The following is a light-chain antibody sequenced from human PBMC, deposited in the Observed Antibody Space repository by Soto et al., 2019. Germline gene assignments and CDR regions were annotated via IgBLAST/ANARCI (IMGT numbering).Light chain of an antibody. CDR3: QQYVRAPWT. J-gene: IGKJ1*01. Sequence: EIVLTQSPGTLSLSPGERATLSCRASQSVGTSYLAWYQQKPGQAPRLVMYGASIRTSGIPDRFSGSGSGTDFTLTISRLEPEDFAVYYCQQYVRAPWTFGQGTKVDTK. CDR2: GAS. CDR1: QSVGTSY. V-gene: IGKV3-20*01.